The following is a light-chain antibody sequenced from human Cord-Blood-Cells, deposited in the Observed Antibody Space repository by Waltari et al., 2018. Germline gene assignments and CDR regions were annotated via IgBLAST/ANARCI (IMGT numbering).Light chain of an antibody. CDR3: QQYDNLGLT. CDR2: DAS. Sequence: DIQMTQSPSSLSASVGDRVTITCQASQDISNYLNWYQQKPGKAPKLLIYDASNLETGVPSRFSGSGSGTDFTFTINSLQPEDIATYYCQQYDNLGLTFGGGTKVEIK. CDR1: QDISNY. J-gene: IGKJ4*01. V-gene: IGKV1-33*01.